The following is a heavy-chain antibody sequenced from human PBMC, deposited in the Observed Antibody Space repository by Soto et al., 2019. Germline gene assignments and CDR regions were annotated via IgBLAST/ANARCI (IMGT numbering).Heavy chain of an antibody. CDR1: GFTFSSYA. V-gene: IGHV3-23*01. J-gene: IGHJ5*02. CDR2: ISGSGGST. CDR3: AKDPLYCSGGSCYNWFDP. D-gene: IGHD2-15*01. Sequence: GGSLRLSCAASGFTFSSYAMSWVRQAPGKGLEWVSAISGSGGSTYYADSVKGRFTISRDNSKNTLYLQMNSLRAEDTAVYYCAKDPLYCSGGSCYNWFDPWGQGTLVTAPQ.